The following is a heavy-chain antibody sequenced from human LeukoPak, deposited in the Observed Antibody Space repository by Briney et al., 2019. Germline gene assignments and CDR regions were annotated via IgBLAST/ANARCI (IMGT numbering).Heavy chain of an antibody. CDR1: GNYW. J-gene: IGHJ1*01. D-gene: IGHD2-15*01. V-gene: IGHV3-30-3*01. CDR2: ISYDGSNK. Sequence: PGGSLRLSCAASGNYWMHWVRQAPGKGLEWVAVISYDGSNKYYADSVKGRFTISRDNSKNTLYLQMNSLRAEDTAVYYCARDLAANHAEYFQHWGQGTLVTVSS. CDR3: ARDLAANHAEYFQH.